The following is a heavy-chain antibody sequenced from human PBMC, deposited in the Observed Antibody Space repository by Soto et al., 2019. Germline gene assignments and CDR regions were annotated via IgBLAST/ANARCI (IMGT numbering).Heavy chain of an antibody. CDR3: ARGTVCGCDCYGRYFYYYGMAV. Sequence: QVQLVQSGAEVKKPGSSVKVSCKASGGTFSSYAISWVRQAPGQGLEWMGGIIPIFGTANYAQKFQGRVTITADESTSIAYMELSSLRSEDTAVYYCARGTVCGCDCYGRYFYYYGMAVWGQGTTVTVSS. V-gene: IGHV1-69*01. CDR2: IIPIFGTA. CDR1: GGTFSSYA. D-gene: IGHD2-21*02. J-gene: IGHJ6*02.